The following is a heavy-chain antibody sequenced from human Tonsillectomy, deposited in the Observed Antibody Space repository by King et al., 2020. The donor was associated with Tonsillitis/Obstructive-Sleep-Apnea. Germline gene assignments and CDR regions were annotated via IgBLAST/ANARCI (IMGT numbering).Heavy chain of an antibody. Sequence: QLQESGPGLVKPSETLSLTCTVSGGSISSYYWSWIRQPPGKGLEWIGYIDYSGSTNYNPSLKSRVTISVDTSKNQFSLKLGSVTAADTAVYYCAGHVKGAGVGAPYAAFDIWGQGTRVPVSS. V-gene: IGHV4-59*08. CDR2: IDYSGST. CDR3: AGHVKGAGVGAPYAAFDI. D-gene: IGHD3-10*01. CDR1: GGSISSYY. J-gene: IGHJ3*02.